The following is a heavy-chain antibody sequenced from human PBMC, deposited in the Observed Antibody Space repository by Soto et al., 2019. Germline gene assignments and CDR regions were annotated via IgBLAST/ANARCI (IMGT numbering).Heavy chain of an antibody. D-gene: IGHD3-10*01. Sequence: SETLSLTCTVSGGSISSSSYYWGWIRQPPGKGLEWIGSIYYSGSTYYNPSLKSRVTISVDTPKNQFSLKLSSVTAADTAVYYCARHPSRPLLYYGSGSYYFYGMDVWGQGTTVTVSS. J-gene: IGHJ6*02. CDR1: GGSISSSSYY. V-gene: IGHV4-39*01. CDR2: IYYSGST. CDR3: ARHPSRPLLYYGSGSYYFYGMDV.